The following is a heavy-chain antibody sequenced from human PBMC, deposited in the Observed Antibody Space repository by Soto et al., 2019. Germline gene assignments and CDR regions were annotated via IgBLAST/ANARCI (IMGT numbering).Heavy chain of an antibody. CDR1: GFTFSSYG. Sequence: GGSLRLSCAASGFTFSSYGMHWVRQAPGKGLEWVAVISYDGSNKYYADSVKGRFTISRDNSKNTLYLQMNSLRAEDTAVYYCAKDYPQPRFLALLLYPHDGFDIWGQGTMVTVSS. V-gene: IGHV3-30*18. CDR3: AKDYPQPRFLALLLYPHDGFDI. CDR2: ISYDGSNK. D-gene: IGHD3-3*01. J-gene: IGHJ3*02.